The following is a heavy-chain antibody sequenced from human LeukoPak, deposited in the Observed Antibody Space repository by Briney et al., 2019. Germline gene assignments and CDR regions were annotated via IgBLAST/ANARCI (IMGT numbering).Heavy chain of an antibody. Sequence: GASVKVSCKASGGTFSSYAISWVRQAPGQGLEWMGGIIPIFGTANYAQKFQGRVTITADESTSTAYMELSSLRSEDTAVYYCARSIKDYYGSGSYYPAGYFDYWGQGTLVTVSS. CDR2: IIPIFGTA. V-gene: IGHV1-69*13. CDR1: GGTFSSYA. CDR3: ARSIKDYYGSGSYYPAGYFDY. J-gene: IGHJ4*02. D-gene: IGHD3-10*01.